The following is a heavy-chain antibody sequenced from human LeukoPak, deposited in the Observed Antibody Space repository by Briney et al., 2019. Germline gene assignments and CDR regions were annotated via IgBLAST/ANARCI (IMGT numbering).Heavy chain of an antibody. D-gene: IGHD5-12*01. J-gene: IGHJ4*02. CDR1: GFTFGDYA. V-gene: IGHV3-49*04. CDR3: ARGGGYSGYGFFDY. CDR2: IRSKTYGGTT. Sequence: GGSLRLSCAASGFTFGDYAMTWVRQAPGKGLELGGFIRSKTYGGTTEYAASMKGRFTISRDDSKSTAYLQMNSLKTEDTAVYYCARGGGYSGYGFFDYWGQGTLVTVSS.